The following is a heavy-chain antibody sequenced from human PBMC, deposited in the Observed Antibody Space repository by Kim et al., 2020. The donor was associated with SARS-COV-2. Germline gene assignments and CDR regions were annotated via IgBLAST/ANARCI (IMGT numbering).Heavy chain of an antibody. V-gene: IGHV3-11*06. D-gene: IGHD6-13*01. J-gene: IGHJ6*02. CDR1: GFTFSDYY. CDR2: ISSSSSYT. Sequence: GGSLRLSCAASGFTFSDYYMSWIRQAPGKGLEWVSYISSSSSYTNYADSVKGRFTISRDNAKNSLYLQMNSLRAEDTAVYYCARGGGAAYYGMDVWGQGTTVTVSS. CDR3: ARGGGAAYYGMDV.